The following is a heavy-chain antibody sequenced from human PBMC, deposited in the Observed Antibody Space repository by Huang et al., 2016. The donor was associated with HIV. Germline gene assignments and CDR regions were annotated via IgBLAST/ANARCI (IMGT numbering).Heavy chain of an antibody. CDR2: IYPGDSDT. V-gene: IGHV5-51*01. J-gene: IGHJ4*02. CDR3: ARGGYSPDGGVDY. D-gene: IGHD5-18*01. Sequence: EVQLVQSGAEVKKPGESLKISCKGSGYSFTSYWIGWVLQMPGKGLEWMGLIYPGDSDTRYSPSFQGQGTLSADKSISTAYLQWSSLKASETDMYNCARGGYSPDGGVDYWGQGTLVTVSS. CDR1: GYSFTSYW.